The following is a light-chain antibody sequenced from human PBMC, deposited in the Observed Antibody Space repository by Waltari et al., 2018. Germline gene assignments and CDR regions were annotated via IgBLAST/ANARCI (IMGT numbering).Light chain of an antibody. J-gene: IGKJ3*01. CDR2: GAS. Sequence: EIVLTQSPGTLSLSPGERATLSCRASQSVSSSYVAWYQQKPGQAPRLLIYGASSRATGIPDRFSGSGSGTDFTLTISRPEPEDFAVYYCQQYGSSPFTFGPGTKVDIK. CDR1: QSVSSSY. CDR3: QQYGSSPFT. V-gene: IGKV3-20*01.